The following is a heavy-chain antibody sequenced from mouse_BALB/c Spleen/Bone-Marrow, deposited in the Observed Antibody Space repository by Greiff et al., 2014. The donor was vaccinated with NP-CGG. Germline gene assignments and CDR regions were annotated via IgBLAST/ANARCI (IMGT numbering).Heavy chain of an antibody. CDR3: ARHDCRYDVAWFAY. CDR2: ISYDGRN. Sequence: EVKLQESGPGLVKPSPSLSLTCSVTGYSITSGYYWNWIRQFPGNKLEWMGYISYDGRNNYNPSLKNRISTTRDTSKNQFFQKLNAVTTEDTATYYCARHDCRYDVAWFAYWGQGTLVTVSA. D-gene: IGHD2-14*01. J-gene: IGHJ3*01. CDR1: GYSITSGYY. V-gene: IGHV3-6*01.